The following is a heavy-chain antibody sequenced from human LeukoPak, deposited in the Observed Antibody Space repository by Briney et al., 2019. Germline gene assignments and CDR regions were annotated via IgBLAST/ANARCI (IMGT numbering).Heavy chain of an antibody. Sequence: PSETLSLTCAVYGGSFSGYYWSWIRQPPGKGLEWIGEINHSGSTNYNPSLKSRVTISVDTSKNQFSLKLSSVTAADTAVYYCARGSRYDFWSGYYKTSGFDYWGQGTLVTVSS. CDR2: INHSGST. J-gene: IGHJ4*02. CDR1: GGSFSGYY. V-gene: IGHV4-34*01. D-gene: IGHD3-3*01. CDR3: ARGSRYDFWSGYYKTSGFDY.